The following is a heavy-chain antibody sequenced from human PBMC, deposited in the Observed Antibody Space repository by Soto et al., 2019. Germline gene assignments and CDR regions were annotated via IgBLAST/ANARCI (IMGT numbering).Heavy chain of an antibody. Sequence: PGGSLRLSCAASGFTFSSYGMHWVRQAPGKGLEWVAVISYDGSNKYYADSVKGRFTISRDNSKNTLYLQMNSLRAEDTAVYYCAKGRHQLPLLFDYWGQGTLVTVSS. CDR2: ISYDGSNK. D-gene: IGHD2-2*01. CDR1: GFTFSSYG. CDR3: AKGRHQLPLLFDY. J-gene: IGHJ4*02. V-gene: IGHV3-30*18.